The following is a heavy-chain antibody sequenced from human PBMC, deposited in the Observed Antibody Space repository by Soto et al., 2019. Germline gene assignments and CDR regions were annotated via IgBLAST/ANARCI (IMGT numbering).Heavy chain of an antibody. Sequence: SETLSLTCAVYGGSFSGYYWSWIRQPPGKGLEWIGEINHSGSTNYNPSLKSRVTISVDTSKNQFSLKLSSVTAADTAVYYCARHKVPLRSLNWFDPWGQGTLVTVSS. CDR2: INHSGST. J-gene: IGHJ5*02. V-gene: IGHV4-34*01. CDR3: ARHKVPLRSLNWFDP. CDR1: GGSFSGYY.